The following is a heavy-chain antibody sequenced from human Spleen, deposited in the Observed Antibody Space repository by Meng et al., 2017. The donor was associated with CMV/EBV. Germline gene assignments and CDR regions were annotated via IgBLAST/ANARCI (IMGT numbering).Heavy chain of an antibody. V-gene: IGHV4-59*10. CDR2: IYTSGST. CDR1: GGSISRYY. Sequence: QGRLRQWGAGLFKPSESLSPTCTVPGGSISRYYWGWIRQPAGKGLEWIGRIYTSGSTNYNPSLKSRVTMSVDTSKNQFSLKLSSVTAADTAVYYCASGSPGAHDYWGQGTLVTVSS. D-gene: IGHD1-26*01. CDR3: ASGSPGAHDY. J-gene: IGHJ4*02.